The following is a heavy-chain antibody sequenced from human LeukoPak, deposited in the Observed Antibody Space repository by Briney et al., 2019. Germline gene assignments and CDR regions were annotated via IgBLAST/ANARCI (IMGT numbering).Heavy chain of an antibody. CDR3: ARDGKTIYYYYYMDV. D-gene: IGHD1-14*01. CDR2: ISSSSSYI. J-gene: IGHJ6*03. CDR1: GFTFSPYS. Sequence: GGSLRLSCAASGFTFSPYSMNWVRQAPGKGLEWVSFISSSSSYIYYADSVKGRFTISRDNAKNSLYLQMNSLRAEDTALYYCARDGKTIYYYYYMDVWGKGTTVTVSS. V-gene: IGHV3-21*04.